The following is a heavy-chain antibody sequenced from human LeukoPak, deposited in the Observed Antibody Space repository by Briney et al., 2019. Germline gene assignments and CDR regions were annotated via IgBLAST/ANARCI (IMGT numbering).Heavy chain of an antibody. J-gene: IGHJ4*02. CDR1: GLPSRTYG. D-gene: IGHD4-23*01. CDR3: ARDRGYGGEFDY. CDR2: ISSSSSTI. Sequence: GGPRGPSGQPPGLPSRTYGMTGVRKPPGKGLGWVSYISSSSSTIYYADSVKGRFTISRDNAKNSLYLQMNSLRDEDTAVYYCARDRGYGGEFDYWGQGTLVTVSS. V-gene: IGHV3-48*02.